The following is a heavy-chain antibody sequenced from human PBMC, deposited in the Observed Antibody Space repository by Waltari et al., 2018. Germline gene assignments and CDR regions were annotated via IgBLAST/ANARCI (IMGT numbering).Heavy chain of an antibody. CDR2: IKQDGSEK. V-gene: IGHV3-7*03. Sequence: EVQLVESGGGLVPPGGSLSLSCAASGCTFSSYWMGWVRQAPGKGLEWVANIKQDGSEKYYVDSVKGRFTISRDNAKNSLYLQMNSLRAEDTAVYYCARIYYGDYVVYWGQGTLVTVSS. D-gene: IGHD4-17*01. CDR3: ARIYYGDYVVY. J-gene: IGHJ4*02. CDR1: GCTFSSYW.